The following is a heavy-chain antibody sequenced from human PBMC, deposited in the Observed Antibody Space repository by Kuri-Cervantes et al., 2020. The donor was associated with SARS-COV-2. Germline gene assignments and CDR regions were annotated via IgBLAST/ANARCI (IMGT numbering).Heavy chain of an antibody. D-gene: IGHD2-21*02. CDR3: ARTPGDSSKVDY. V-gene: IGHV4-39*07. J-gene: IGHJ4*02. CDR2: IYYSGSS. Sequence: SETLSLTCTVSGGSINSSSYYWGWIRQPPGKGLEWIGSIYYSGSSFYNPSLKRRVTISVDTSNNQFSLELSSVTAADTAVYYCARTPGDSSKVDYWGQGTLVTVSS. CDR1: GGSINSSSYY.